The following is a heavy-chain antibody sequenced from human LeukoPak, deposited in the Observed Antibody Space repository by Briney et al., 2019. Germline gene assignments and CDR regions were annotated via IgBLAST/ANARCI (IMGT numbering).Heavy chain of an antibody. CDR1: GGSFSGYY. CDR2: INHRGST. J-gene: IGHJ6*03. Sequence: SETLSLTCAVYGGSFSGYYWSWIRQPPGKGLEWIGEINHRGSTNYNPSLKSRVTISVDTSKNQFSLKLSSVTAADTAVYYCARENYYDSSGYYPSPYYYYYMDVWGKGTTVTVSS. D-gene: IGHD3-22*01. CDR3: ARENYYDSSGYYPSPYYYYYMDV. V-gene: IGHV4-34*01.